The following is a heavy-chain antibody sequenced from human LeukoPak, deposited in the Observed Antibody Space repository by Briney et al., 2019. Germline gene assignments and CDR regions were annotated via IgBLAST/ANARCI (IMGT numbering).Heavy chain of an antibody. V-gene: IGHV4-59*01. Sequence: PSETLSLTCTVSGGSLSNYYWIWIRQPPGKGLEWIGYIYYSGNTNYNPSLKSRVTILVDTSKNQFSLKLNSVTAADTAVYYCARDYGDYANWFDPWGQGTLVTVSS. D-gene: IGHD4-17*01. CDR2: IYYSGNT. J-gene: IGHJ5*02. CDR3: ARDYGDYANWFDP. CDR1: GGSLSNYY.